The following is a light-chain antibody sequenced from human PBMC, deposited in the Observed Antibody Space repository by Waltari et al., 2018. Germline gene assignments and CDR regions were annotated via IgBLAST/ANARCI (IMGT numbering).Light chain of an antibody. J-gene: IGKJ4*01. V-gene: IGKV4-1*01. CDR2: WAS. Sequence: DIVMTQSPESLAVSLGERATLNCQTSESVLYSSNNKNHLAWYQQKPGQPPRLLLYWASTRESGVPDRFSGSGSETDFTLTVTSLQAEDVAVYYCQQYYNTPLTFGGGTKVEIK. CDR3: QQYYNTPLT. CDR1: ESVLYSSNNKNH.